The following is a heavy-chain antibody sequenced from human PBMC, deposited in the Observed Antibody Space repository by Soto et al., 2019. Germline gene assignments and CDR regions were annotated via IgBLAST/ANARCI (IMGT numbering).Heavy chain of an antibody. D-gene: IGHD3-10*01. CDR3: AKDQLLLWFGEPLIDY. V-gene: IGHV3-30*18. CDR2: ISYDGSNK. Sequence: QVQLVESGGGVVQPGRSLRLSCAASGFTFSSYGMHWVRQAPGKGLEWVAVISYDGSNKYYADSVKGRFTISRDNSKNTLYLQRHSLRAEDTAVYYCAKDQLLLWFGEPLIDYWGQGTLVTVSS. J-gene: IGHJ4*02. CDR1: GFTFSSYG.